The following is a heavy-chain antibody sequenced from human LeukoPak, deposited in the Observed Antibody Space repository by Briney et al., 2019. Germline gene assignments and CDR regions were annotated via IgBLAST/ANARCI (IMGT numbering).Heavy chain of an antibody. CDR1: GGTFSSYA. Sequence: SVKVSCKASGGTFSSYAISWVRQAPGQGLEWMGRIIPIFGTANYAQKFQGRVTITTDESTSTAYMELSSLRSEDTAVYYCERDQTGRGYSYGYYAYWGQGTLVTVSS. V-gene: IGHV1-69*05. CDR3: ERDQTGRGYSYGYYAY. D-gene: IGHD5-18*01. J-gene: IGHJ4*02. CDR2: IIPIFGTA.